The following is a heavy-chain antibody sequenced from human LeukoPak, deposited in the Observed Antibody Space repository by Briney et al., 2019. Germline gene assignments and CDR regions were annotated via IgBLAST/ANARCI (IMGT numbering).Heavy chain of an antibody. CDR2: IYHSGST. D-gene: IGHD1-26*01. CDR3: ARRNTYYGPFGY. J-gene: IGHJ4*02. CDR1: GYSISSGDY. Sequence: SETLSLTCAVSGYSISSGDYWGWIRQPPGKGLDWIGSIYHSGSTYYNPSPKSRVTVSVDTSKNQFSLKLNSVTAADTAVYYCARRNTYYGPFGYWGQGALVTVSS. V-gene: IGHV4-38-2*01.